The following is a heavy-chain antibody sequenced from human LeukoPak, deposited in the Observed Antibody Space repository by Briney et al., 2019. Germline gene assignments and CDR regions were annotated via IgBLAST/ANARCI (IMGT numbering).Heavy chain of an antibody. CDR3: ARTPSKDPSLDY. Sequence: GASVKVSCKASRYTFIDYYIHWVRQAPGQGLEWMGWINPNSGGTSYAQKFQGRVTMTRDTSISTAYMELSRLRSDDTAVYYCARTPSKDPSLDYWGQGTLVTVSS. J-gene: IGHJ4*02. V-gene: IGHV1-2*02. CDR2: INPNSGGT. CDR1: RYTFIDYY.